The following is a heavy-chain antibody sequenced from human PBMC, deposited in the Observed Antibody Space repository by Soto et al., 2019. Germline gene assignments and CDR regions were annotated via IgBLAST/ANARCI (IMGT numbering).Heavy chain of an antibody. J-gene: IGHJ6*02. D-gene: IGHD3-9*01. V-gene: IGHV4-31*03. CDR2: IYHSGYT. Sequence: SETLSLTCTVSGGSISSGGYYWTWTRQHTGKGLEWIAYIYHSGYTFYNPSLKSRVTMSVDTSKNQFSLKLRSVTAADTAVYYCAKCEGLGSDYYYYGMDVWGQGTTVTVSS. CDR3: AKCEGLGSDYYYYGMDV. CDR1: GGSISSGGYY.